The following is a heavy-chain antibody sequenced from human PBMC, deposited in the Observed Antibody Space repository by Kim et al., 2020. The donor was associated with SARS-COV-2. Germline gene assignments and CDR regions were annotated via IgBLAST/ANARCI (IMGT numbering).Heavy chain of an antibody. CDR1: GFTFSSYA. D-gene: IGHD2-2*01. CDR2: ISGSGITT. J-gene: IGHJ6*02. CDR3: AKDGPYCSGTRCRPYGEYYYYYGMDV. Sequence: GGSLRLSCAASGFTFSSYAMSWVRQAPGKGLEWISVISGSGITTYYADSVKGRFTISRDYSKNTLYLQMNSLRAEDTAVYYCAKDGPYCSGTRCRPYGEYYYYYGMDVWGQGTTVPVSS. V-gene: IGHV3-23*01.